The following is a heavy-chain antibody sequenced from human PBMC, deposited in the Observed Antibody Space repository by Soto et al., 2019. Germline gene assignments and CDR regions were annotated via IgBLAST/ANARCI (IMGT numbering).Heavy chain of an antibody. CDR3: ARGLLYATTYFDY. J-gene: IGHJ4*02. Sequence: QVQLGQSGAEVKKPGSSVKVSCKASGDTFTTNSLNWVRQAPGQGLEWMGGIIPVVGTTKYAQKYQDRVTITGDKSKNTAYMELSSLRSDDTAVYYCARGLLYATTYFDYWGQGTTVTVSS. CDR2: IIPVVGTT. D-gene: IGHD2-8*01. CDR1: GDTFTTNS. V-gene: IGHV1-69*06.